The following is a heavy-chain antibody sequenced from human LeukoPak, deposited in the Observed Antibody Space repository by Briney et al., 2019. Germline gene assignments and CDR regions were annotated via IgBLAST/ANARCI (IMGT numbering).Heavy chain of an antibody. Sequence: GGSLRLSCAASGFTVSSNYMSWVRQAPGKGLEWVSVIYSGGSTYYADSVKGRFTISRDNSKNTLYLQMNSLRAEDTAVYYCARLNPGRYYYGMDVWGQGTTVTVSS. CDR1: GFTVSSNY. J-gene: IGHJ6*02. CDR3: ARLNPGRYYYGMDV. V-gene: IGHV3-53*01. CDR2: IYSGGST. D-gene: IGHD1-26*01.